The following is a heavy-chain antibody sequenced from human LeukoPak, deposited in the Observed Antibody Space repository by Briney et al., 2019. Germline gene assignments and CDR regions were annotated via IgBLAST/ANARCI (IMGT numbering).Heavy chain of an antibody. CDR2: ISGSGGST. J-gene: IGHJ4*02. V-gene: IGHV3-23*01. CDR3: AKDRGSNWYYFDY. CDR1: GFTFSSYA. Sequence: PGGSLRLSCAASGFTFSSYAMSWVRQAPGKGLEWVSAISGSGGSTYYADSVKGRFTISRDNAKNSLYLQMNSLRAEDTALYYCAKDRGSNWYYFDYWGQGTLVTVSS. D-gene: IGHD1-26*01.